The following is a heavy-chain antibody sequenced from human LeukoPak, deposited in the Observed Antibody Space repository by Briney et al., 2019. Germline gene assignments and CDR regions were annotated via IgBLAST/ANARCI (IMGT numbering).Heavy chain of an antibody. V-gene: IGHV3-64*01. Sequence: GGSLRLSCAAFGFAFSTYAMHWVRQAPGKGLEYVSAISSNGASTYYTNSVKGRFTISRDNSKNTLYLQMGSLRTEDLAVYYCARGGRGDAGDYWGQGTLVTVSS. CDR3: ARGGRGDAGDY. CDR2: ISSNGAST. CDR1: GFAFSTYA. D-gene: IGHD4-17*01. J-gene: IGHJ4*02.